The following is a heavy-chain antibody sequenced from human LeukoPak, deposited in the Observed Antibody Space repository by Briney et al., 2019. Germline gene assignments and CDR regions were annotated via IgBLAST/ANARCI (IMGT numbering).Heavy chain of an antibody. V-gene: IGHV4-34*01. CDR2: INHSGST. J-gene: IGHJ3*02. Sequence: PSETLSLTCAVYGGSFSGYYWSWIRQPPGKGLEWIGEINHSGSTNYNPSLKSRVTISVDTSKNQFSLKLSSVTAADTAVYYCARTPHYVWGSYRRDAFDIWGQGTMVTVSS. CDR1: GGSFSGYY. D-gene: IGHD3-16*02. CDR3: ARTPHYVWGSYRRDAFDI.